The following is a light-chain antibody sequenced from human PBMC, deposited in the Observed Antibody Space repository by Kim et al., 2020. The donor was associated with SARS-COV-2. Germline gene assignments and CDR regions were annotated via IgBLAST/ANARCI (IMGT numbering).Light chain of an antibody. CDR2: DAS. CDR1: QRIDTY. V-gene: IGKV3-11*01. CDR3: QQRNSWPPAVT. Sequence: PRESATPSCRASQRIDTYFAWYQQKPGQAPRLLVYDASNRATGVPDRFSGSGSGTDFTLTISSIEPEDFATDYCQQRNSWPPAVTFGGGTKVDIK. J-gene: IGKJ4*01.